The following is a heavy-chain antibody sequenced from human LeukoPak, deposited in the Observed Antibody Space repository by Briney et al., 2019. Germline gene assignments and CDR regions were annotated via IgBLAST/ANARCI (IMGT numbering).Heavy chain of an antibody. J-gene: IGHJ6*04. V-gene: IGHV4-39*01. D-gene: IGHD2-2*01. CDR1: GGSISSSSYY. CDR2: IYYSGST. CDR3: ARHHEYQLLPDV. Sequence: TSETLSLTCTVSGGSISSSSYYWGWIRQPPGKGLEWIGSIYYSGSTYYNPSLKSRVTISVDTSKNQFSLKLSSVTAADTAVYYCARHHEYQLLPDVWGKGTTVTVSS.